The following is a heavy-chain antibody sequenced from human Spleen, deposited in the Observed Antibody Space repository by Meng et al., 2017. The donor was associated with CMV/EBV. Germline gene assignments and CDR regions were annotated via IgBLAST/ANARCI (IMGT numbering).Heavy chain of an antibody. V-gene: IGHV3-15*01. CDR2: IKSKTDGGTT. CDR3: TRDPYYDSRFDA. D-gene: IGHD3-22*01. Sequence: SGFTFPYAWMSWVRQAPGKGLEWVGRIKSKTDGGTTDYAAPVNGRFTISRDDSKNTLYLQMNSLKTEDTAVYYCTRDPYYDSRFDAWGQGTLVTVSS. CDR1: GFTFPYAW. J-gene: IGHJ5*02.